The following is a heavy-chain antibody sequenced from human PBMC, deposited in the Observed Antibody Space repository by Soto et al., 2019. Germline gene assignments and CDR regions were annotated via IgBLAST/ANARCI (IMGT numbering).Heavy chain of an antibody. V-gene: IGHV1-8*01. CDR3: ARENDFWSGYYYYYYMDV. Sequence: ASVKVSCKASGYTFTSYDINWVRQATGQGLEWMGWMNPNSGNTGYAQKFQGRVTMTRNTSISTAYMELSSLRSEDTAVYYCARENDFWSGYYYYYYMDVWGKGTTVTVSS. CDR1: GYTFTSYD. CDR2: MNPNSGNT. D-gene: IGHD3-3*01. J-gene: IGHJ6*03.